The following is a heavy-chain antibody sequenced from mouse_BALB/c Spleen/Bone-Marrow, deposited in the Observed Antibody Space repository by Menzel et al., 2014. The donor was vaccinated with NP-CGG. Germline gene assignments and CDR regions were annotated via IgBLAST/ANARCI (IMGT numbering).Heavy chain of an antibody. Sequence: QVQLKESGAELVKPGASVKLSCKASGYTFTSYYMYWVKQRPGQGLEWIGGINPSNGGTNFNEKFKSKATLTVDKSSSTAYMQLSSLTSEDSAVYYCTRDHYYYGSSYWYFGVWGAGTTVTVSS. V-gene: IGHV1S81*02. CDR2: INPSNGGT. CDR3: TRDHYYYGSSYWYFGV. D-gene: IGHD1-1*01. CDR1: GYTFTSYY. J-gene: IGHJ1*01.